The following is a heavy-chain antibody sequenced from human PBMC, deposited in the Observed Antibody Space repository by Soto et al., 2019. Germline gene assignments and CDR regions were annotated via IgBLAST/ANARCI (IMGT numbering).Heavy chain of an antibody. CDR1: GFSLTTSGVG. CDR3: AHSLGEDWFDP. Sequence: QITLKESGPTLVKSTQTLTLTCTFSGFSLTTSGVGVGWIRQPPGKALEWLALIYWDDDKRYTPSLKSRLTITKDTSKHQVVLMMTTMDPVDTATYYRAHSLGEDWFDPWGQGTLVTVSS. D-gene: IGHD3-16*01. J-gene: IGHJ5*02. CDR2: IYWDDDK. V-gene: IGHV2-5*02.